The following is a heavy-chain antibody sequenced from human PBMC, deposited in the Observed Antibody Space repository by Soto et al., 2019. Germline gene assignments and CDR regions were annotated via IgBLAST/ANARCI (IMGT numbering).Heavy chain of an antibody. CDR3: ARDIGYSGFNGFDP. D-gene: IGHD5-12*01. Sequence: EVRLVESGGGLVQPGRSLRLSCAASGFTFDDYAMHWVRRAPGKGLEWVSGISWNSGKIAYADSVRGRFTISRDSAKNSLYLQMNSRRTEDTALYYCARDIGYSGFNGFDPWGQGTLVTVSS. V-gene: IGHV3-9*01. CDR1: GFTFDDYA. CDR2: ISWNSGKI. J-gene: IGHJ5*02.